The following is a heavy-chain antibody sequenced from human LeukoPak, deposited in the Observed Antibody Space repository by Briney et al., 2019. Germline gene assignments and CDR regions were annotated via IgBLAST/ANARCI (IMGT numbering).Heavy chain of an antibody. CDR1: GGSISSYY. Sequence: SETLSLTCTVSGGSISSYYWSWIRQPAGKGLEWIGRIYTSGSTNYNPSLKSRVTMSVDTSKNQFSLKLSSVTAADTAVYYCARGGGDPGIATAGTSRYYYYYYYMDVWGKGTTVTVSS. V-gene: IGHV4-4*07. J-gene: IGHJ6*03. D-gene: IGHD6-13*01. CDR2: IYTSGST. CDR3: ARGGGDPGIATAGTSRYYYYYYYMDV.